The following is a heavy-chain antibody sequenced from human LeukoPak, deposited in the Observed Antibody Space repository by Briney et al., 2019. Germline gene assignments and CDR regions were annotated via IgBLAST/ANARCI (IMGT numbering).Heavy chain of an antibody. CDR1: GGTFSSYA. J-gene: IGHJ6*03. V-gene: IGHV1-8*02. CDR3: ARGTLGADRTHYYYYYMDV. CDR2: MNPNSGNT. D-gene: IGHD6-6*01. Sequence: ASVKVSCKASGGTFSSYAISWVRQATGQGLEWMGWMNPNSGNTGYAQKFQGRVTMTRNTSISTAYMELSSLRSEDTAVYYCARGTLGADRTHYYYYYMDVCGKGTTVTVSS.